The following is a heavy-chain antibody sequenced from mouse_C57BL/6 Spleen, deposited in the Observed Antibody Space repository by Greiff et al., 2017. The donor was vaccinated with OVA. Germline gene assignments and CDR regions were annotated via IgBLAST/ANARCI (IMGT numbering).Heavy chain of an antibody. J-gene: IGHJ4*01. D-gene: IGHD2-2*01. CDR3: ARSYGYDGADYYAMDY. CDR2: IYPGDGDT. V-gene: IGHV1-82*01. CDR1: GYAFSSSW. Sequence: VKLQESGPELVKPGASVKISCKASGYAFSSSWMNWVKQRPGKGLEWIGRIYPGDGDTNYNGKFKGKATLTADKSSSTAYMQLSSLTSEDSAVYFCARSYGYDGADYYAMDYWGQGTSVTVSS.